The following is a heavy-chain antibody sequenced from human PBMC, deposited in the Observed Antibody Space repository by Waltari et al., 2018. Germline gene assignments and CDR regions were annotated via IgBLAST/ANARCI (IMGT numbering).Heavy chain of an antibody. CDR2: FDPEDGET. V-gene: IGHV1-24*01. Sequence: QVQLVQSGAEVKKPGASVKVSCKVSGYTLTELSMHWVRLAPGKGLEWMGGFDPEDGETIYAQKFQGRVTMTEDTSTDTAYMELSSLRSEDTAVYYCATNPSYSSSRDDAFDIWGQGTMVTVSS. CDR3: ATNPSYSSSRDDAFDI. J-gene: IGHJ3*02. D-gene: IGHD6-6*01. CDR1: GYTLTELS.